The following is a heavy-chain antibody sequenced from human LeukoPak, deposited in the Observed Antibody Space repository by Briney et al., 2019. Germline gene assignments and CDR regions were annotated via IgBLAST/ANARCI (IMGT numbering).Heavy chain of an antibody. CDR3: ASVVRYSSSWYVLDY. Sequence: SETLSLTCTVSGGSISSGGYYWSWIRQPPGKGLEWIGEINHSGSTNYNPSLKSRVTISVDTSKNQFSLKLSSVTAADTAVYYCASVVRYSSSWYVLDYWGQGTLVTVSS. V-gene: IGHV4-39*07. CDR1: GGSISSGGYY. D-gene: IGHD6-13*01. J-gene: IGHJ4*02. CDR2: INHSGST.